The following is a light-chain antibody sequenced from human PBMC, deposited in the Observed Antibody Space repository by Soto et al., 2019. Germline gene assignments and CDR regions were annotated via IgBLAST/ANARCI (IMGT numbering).Light chain of an antibody. V-gene: IGKV1-5*03. CDR3: QQYNSHART. Sequence: DIQMTQSPSTLSASVGDRVTITCRASERISSWLAWYQQKPGKAPKLLIYKASSLERGVPSRFSGSGSGTEFTLTISGLQPDDFATYYCQQYNSHARTFGQGTKVDIK. CDR1: ERISSW. CDR2: KAS. J-gene: IGKJ1*01.